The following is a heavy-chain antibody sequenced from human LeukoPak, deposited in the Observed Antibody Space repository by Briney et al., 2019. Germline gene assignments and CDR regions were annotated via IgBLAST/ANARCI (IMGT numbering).Heavy chain of an antibody. Sequence: GESLKISCKASGYTFTSYDINWVRQATGQGLEWMGWMNPNSGNTGYAQKFQGRVTMTRNTSISTAYMELSSLGSEDTAVYYCARVWIQLPIWEDWFDPWGQGTLVTVSS. CDR3: ARVWIQLPIWEDWFDP. D-gene: IGHD5-18*01. V-gene: IGHV1-8*01. CDR1: GYTFTSYD. CDR2: MNPNSGNT. J-gene: IGHJ5*02.